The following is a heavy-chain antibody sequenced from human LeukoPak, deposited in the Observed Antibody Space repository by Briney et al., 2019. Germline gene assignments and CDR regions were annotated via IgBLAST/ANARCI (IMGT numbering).Heavy chain of an antibody. CDR3: ARDQYDTWSRRGNFDS. CDR2: IRLDGSEK. Sequence: GGSLRLSCVASGFTFGKYWMSWVRQAPGKGLEWVANIRLDGSEKNYVDSVKGRFTISRDNTKNSLYPQMNSLRAEDTAVFYCARDQYDTWSRRGNFDSWGQGTLVIVSS. CDR1: GFTFGKYW. V-gene: IGHV3-7*03. J-gene: IGHJ4*02. D-gene: IGHD3-3*01.